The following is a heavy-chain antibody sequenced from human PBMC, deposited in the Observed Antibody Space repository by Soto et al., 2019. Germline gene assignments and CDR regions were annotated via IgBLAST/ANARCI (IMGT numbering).Heavy chain of an antibody. Sequence: QVQLQESGPGLVKPSQTLSLTCTVSGGSISSGGYYWSWIRQHPGKGLEWIGYIYYSGSTYYNPSRQSRVTISVDTSKHQLSLKLSSVTAADTAVYYCARDSLGYCISTSCYAFYYYYGMDVWGQGTTVTVSS. CDR3: ARDSLGYCISTSCYAFYYYYGMDV. CDR2: IYYSGST. J-gene: IGHJ6*02. D-gene: IGHD2-2*01. V-gene: IGHV4-31*03. CDR1: GGSISSGGYY.